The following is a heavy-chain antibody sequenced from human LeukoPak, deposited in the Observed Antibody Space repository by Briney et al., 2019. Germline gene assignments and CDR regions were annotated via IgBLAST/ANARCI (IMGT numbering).Heavy chain of an antibody. CDR1: GYTFTSYA. V-gene: IGHV1-3*01. D-gene: IGHD6-19*01. Sequence: HRASVKVSCKASGYTFTSYAMHWVRQAPGHRLEWMGWINAGNGNTKYSQKFQGRVTITRDTSASTAYMELSSLRSEDTAVYYCALSSGWDYYYYYGMDVWGQGTTVTVSS. CDR2: INAGNGNT. J-gene: IGHJ6*02. CDR3: ALSSGWDYYYYYGMDV.